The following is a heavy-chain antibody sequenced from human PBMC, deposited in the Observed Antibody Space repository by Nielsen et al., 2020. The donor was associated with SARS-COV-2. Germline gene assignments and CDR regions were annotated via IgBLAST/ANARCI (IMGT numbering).Heavy chain of an antibody. CDR1: GFTFNTYD. V-gene: IGHV3-23*01. D-gene: IGHD6-6*01. J-gene: IGHJ6*02. CDR2: ISGSGGRT. CDR3: VKWVQLDLGYYYHGMDV. Sequence: GESLKISCAASGFTFNTYDMTWVRQAPGQGLEWVSSISGSGGRTNSADSVKGRCTTSRDNSKNTLYLQMNSLRVEDTAVYYCVKWVQLDLGYYYHGMDVWGQGTTVTVSS.